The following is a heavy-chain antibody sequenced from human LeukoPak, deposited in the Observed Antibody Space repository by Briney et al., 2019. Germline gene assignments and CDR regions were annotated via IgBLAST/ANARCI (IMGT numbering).Heavy chain of an antibody. CDR3: ARGAAVAGTKPEYFDY. Sequence: GSLRLSCGASGFTFSSYAMSWVRQPPGKGLEWIGRIYTSGSTNYNPSLKSRVTMSVDTSKNQFSLKLSSVTAADTAVYYCARGAAVAGTKPEYFDYWGQGTLVTVSS. V-gene: IGHV4-59*10. D-gene: IGHD6-19*01. CDR1: GFTFSSYA. J-gene: IGHJ4*02. CDR2: IYTSGST.